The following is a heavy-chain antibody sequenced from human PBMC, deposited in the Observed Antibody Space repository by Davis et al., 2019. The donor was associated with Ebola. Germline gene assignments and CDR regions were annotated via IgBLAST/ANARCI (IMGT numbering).Heavy chain of an antibody. CDR3: TTSQQDYCSSTSCLSYYYYYYGMDV. D-gene: IGHD2-2*01. Sequence: GESLKISCAASGFTFSNAWMNWVRQAPGKGPEWVGRIKSKTDGGPTDYDATVKGRFTISRDDSKNTLYLQMNSLKTEDTAVYYCTTSQQDYCSSTSCLSYYYYYYGMDVWGQGTTVTVSS. J-gene: IGHJ6*02. CDR2: IKSKTDGGPT. CDR1: GFTFSNAW. V-gene: IGHV3-15*07.